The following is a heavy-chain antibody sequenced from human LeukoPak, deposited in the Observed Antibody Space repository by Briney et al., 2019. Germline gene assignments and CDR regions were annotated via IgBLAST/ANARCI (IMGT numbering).Heavy chain of an antibody. Sequence: ASVKVSCKASGYTFTGYYMHWVRQAPGQGLEWMGWINPNSGGTNYAQKFQGRVTMTRDTSISTAYMELSRLRSDDTAVYYCARGGGGYCSSTSCRKFNWFDPWGQGTLVTVSS. CDR1: GYTFTGYY. CDR3: ARGGGGYCSSTSCRKFNWFDP. D-gene: IGHD2-2*01. J-gene: IGHJ5*02. V-gene: IGHV1-2*02. CDR2: INPNSGGT.